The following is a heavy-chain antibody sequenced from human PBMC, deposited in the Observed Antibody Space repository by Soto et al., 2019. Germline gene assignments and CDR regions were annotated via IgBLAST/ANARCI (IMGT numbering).Heavy chain of an antibody. CDR2: INSDGSST. Sequence: GGSLRLSCAASGFTFSSYWMHWVRQAPGKGLVWVSRINSDGSSTSYADSVKGRFTISRDNSKNTLYLQMDSLRAEDTAVYYCAKGEVRGIIPSYFDYWGLGTLVTVSS. CDR3: AKGEVRGIIPSYFDY. J-gene: IGHJ4*02. V-gene: IGHV3-74*01. CDR1: GFTFSSYW. D-gene: IGHD3-10*01.